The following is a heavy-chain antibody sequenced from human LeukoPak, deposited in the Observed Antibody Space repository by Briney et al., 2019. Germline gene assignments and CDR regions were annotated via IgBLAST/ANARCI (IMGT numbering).Heavy chain of an antibody. V-gene: IGHV1-2*02. J-gene: IGHJ6*03. Sequence: GASVKVSCKASGYTFTGYYMHWVRQAPGQGLEWMGWINPNSGGTNYAQKFQGRVTMTRDTSISTAYMGLSRLRSDDTAVYYCARDHSYYDFWSGYYHYYYYYYMDVWGKGTTVTVSS. CDR1: GYTFTGYY. CDR2: INPNSGGT. CDR3: ARDHSYYDFWSGYYHYYYYYYMDV. D-gene: IGHD3-3*01.